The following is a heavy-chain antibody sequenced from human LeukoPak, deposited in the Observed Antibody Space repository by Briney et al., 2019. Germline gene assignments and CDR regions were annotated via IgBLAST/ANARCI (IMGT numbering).Heavy chain of an antibody. Sequence: GGSLRLSCAASGFTFSDYYMSWIRQAPGKGLEWVANIKQDGSEKYYVDSVKGRFTISRDNAKNSLYLQMNSLRAEDTAVYYCAKDSPVATRWGQGTLVTVSS. D-gene: IGHD2-15*01. CDR3: AKDSPVATR. CDR1: GFTFSDYY. V-gene: IGHV3-7*03. J-gene: IGHJ4*02. CDR2: IKQDGSEK.